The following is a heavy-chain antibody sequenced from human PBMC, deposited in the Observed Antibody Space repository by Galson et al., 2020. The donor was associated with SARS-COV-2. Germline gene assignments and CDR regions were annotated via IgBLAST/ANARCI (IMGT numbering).Heavy chain of an antibody. J-gene: IGHJ4*02. Sequence: LSLTCAASGFTFSSPSMHWVRQAPGKGLECVAVISNDGRNQYYIDSVKGRFTISRDRSKNTLFLEMNSLRPEDTAVYFCARDYDVLTGYPSNVFDYWGQGTLVTVSS. CDR3: ARDYDVLTGYPSNVFDY. CDR1: GFTFSSPS. D-gene: IGHD3-9*01. V-gene: IGHV3-30*04. CDR2: ISNDGRNQ.